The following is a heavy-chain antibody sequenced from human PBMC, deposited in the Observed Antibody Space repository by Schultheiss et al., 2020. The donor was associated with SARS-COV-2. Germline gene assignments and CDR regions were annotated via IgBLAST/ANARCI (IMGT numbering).Heavy chain of an antibody. Sequence: SETLSLTCAVYGGSFSDYYWSWIRQPPGKGLEWIGEIYHSGSNKYNPSLKSRVTISVDTSKNQFSLELNSVTAADTAVYYCASPPTEGTTRSLHYWGQGTLVTVSS. CDR1: GGSFSDYY. CDR3: ASPPTEGTTRSLHY. J-gene: IGHJ4*02. CDR2: IYHSGSN. D-gene: IGHD1-7*01. V-gene: IGHV4-34*01.